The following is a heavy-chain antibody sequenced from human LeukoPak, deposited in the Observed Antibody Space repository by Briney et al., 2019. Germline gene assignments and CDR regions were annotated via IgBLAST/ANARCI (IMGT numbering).Heavy chain of an antibody. CDR3: ARDRHSSVDY. CDR1: GFTFSSYA. CDR2: ISSSNSTI. Sequence: PGGSLRLSCAASGFTFSSYAMSWVRQAPGKGLEWVSYISSSNSTIYYADSVKGRFTVSRDNAKNSLYLQLNSLRAEDTAVYYCARDRHSSVDYWGQGTLVTVSS. V-gene: IGHV3-48*01. J-gene: IGHJ4*02. D-gene: IGHD3-22*01.